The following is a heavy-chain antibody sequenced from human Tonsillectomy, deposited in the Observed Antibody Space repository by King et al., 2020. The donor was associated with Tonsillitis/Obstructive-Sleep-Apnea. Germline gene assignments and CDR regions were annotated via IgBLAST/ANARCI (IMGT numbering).Heavy chain of an antibody. CDR3: AREECSGGGWVYYYYMDV. V-gene: IGHV1-69*09. CDR2: IIPILGVA. J-gene: IGHJ6*03. Sequence: QLVQSGAEVKKPGSSVKVSCKASGGTFSNSVISWVRQAPGQGLEWMGRIIPILGVAKYAQKFQGRVMMTADKSTSTAYMELSSLRSEDTAVYYCAREECSGGGWVYYYYMDVWGKGTTVTVSS. D-gene: IGHD6-19*01. CDR1: GGTFSNSV.